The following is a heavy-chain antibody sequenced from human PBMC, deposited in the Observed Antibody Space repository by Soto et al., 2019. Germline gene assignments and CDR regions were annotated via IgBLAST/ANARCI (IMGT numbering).Heavy chain of an antibody. Sequence: EVQLVESGGGLAQPGGSLRLSCAASGFNFSVYWMHWVRQAPGKGLVWVARLNSDGTYASSADSVKGRLTISRDNAKNTLYLQLNSLRAEDTAVYYCVDGGEIGRPPLDTWGQGTLVIVSS. CDR3: VDGGEIGRPPLDT. CDR1: GFNFSVYW. CDR2: LNSDGTYA. D-gene: IGHD3-10*01. V-gene: IGHV3-74*01. J-gene: IGHJ5*02.